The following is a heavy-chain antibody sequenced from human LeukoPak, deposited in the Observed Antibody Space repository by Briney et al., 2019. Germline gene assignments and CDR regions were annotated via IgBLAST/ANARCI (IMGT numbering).Heavy chain of an antibody. CDR3: ARDRHRRHYYDSSLHPPLDY. J-gene: IGHJ4*02. CDR1: GYTFSNYA. Sequence: ASVKVSCKASGYTFSNYAITWVRQAPGQGLEWMGWISGDNGQTKYAQNFQDRVTMTTDTSTSTAYMDLRSLRSDDTAVYYCARDRHRRHYYDSSLHPPLDYWGQGTLVTVSS. CDR2: ISGDNGQT. D-gene: IGHD3-22*01. V-gene: IGHV1-18*01.